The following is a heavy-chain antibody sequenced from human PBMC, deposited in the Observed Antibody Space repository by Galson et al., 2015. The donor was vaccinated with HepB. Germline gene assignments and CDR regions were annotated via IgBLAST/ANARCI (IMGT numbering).Heavy chain of an antibody. V-gene: IGHV1-18*01. D-gene: IGHD4-17*01. Sequence: SVKVSCKASGYTFTNYGLSWVRQAPGQGLEWMGWISVYNGNTNYVQKFQGRVTMTTDTSTSTAYMELRSLRSDDTAVYYCARDRVYGDYDVYWYFDLWGRGTLVTVSS. CDR1: GYTFTNYG. CDR2: ISVYNGNT. CDR3: ARDRVYGDYDVYWYFDL. J-gene: IGHJ2*01.